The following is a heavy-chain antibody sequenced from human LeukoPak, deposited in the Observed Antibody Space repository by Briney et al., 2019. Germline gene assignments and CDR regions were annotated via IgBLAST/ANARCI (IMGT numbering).Heavy chain of an antibody. CDR1: GYSFTSYW. J-gene: IGHJ4*02. CDR2: IYPGDSDT. CDR3: ARLVGYCSGGSCYHFDY. V-gene: IGHV5-51*01. Sequence: GESLKISCKGSGYSFTSYWIGWVRQMPGKGLEWMGIIYPGDSDTRYSPSFQGQVTISADKSISTAYLQWSSLKASDTAMYYCARLVGYCSGGSCYHFDYWGQGTLVTVSS. D-gene: IGHD2-15*01.